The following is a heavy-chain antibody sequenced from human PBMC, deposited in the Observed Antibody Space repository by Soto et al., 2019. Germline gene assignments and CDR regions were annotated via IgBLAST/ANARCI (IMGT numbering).Heavy chain of an antibody. CDR2: IYYSGST. V-gene: IGHV4-59*01. J-gene: IGHJ3*02. Sequence: SETLSLTCTVSGGSISSYYWSWIRQPPGKGLEWIVYIYYSGSTNYNPSLKSRVTISVDTSKNQFSLKLSSVTAADTAVYYCARDHLYGSGSYGVNAFDIWGQGTMVTVSS. CDR1: GGSISSYY. D-gene: IGHD3-10*01. CDR3: ARDHLYGSGSYGVNAFDI.